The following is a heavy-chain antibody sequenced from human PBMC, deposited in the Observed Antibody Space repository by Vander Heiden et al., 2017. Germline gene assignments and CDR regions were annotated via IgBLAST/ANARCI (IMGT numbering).Heavy chain of an antibody. Sequence: QAQLVQSGAEVKKPGASVKVSCKASGYTFTSYDINWVRQATGQGLEWMGWMNPNSGNTGYAQKFQGRVTMTRNTSISTAYMELSSLRSEDTAVYYCARIAARPHYYYYGMDVWGQGTTVTVSS. CDR2: MNPNSGNT. J-gene: IGHJ6*02. D-gene: IGHD6-6*01. V-gene: IGHV1-8*01. CDR1: GYTFTSYD. CDR3: ARIAARPHYYYYGMDV.